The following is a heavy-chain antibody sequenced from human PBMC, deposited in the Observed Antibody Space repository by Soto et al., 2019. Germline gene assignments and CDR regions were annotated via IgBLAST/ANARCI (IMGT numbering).Heavy chain of an antibody. Sequence: QVQLVQSGAEVKEPGASVKVSCKASGYTFTSYDINWVRQATGQGLEWMGWMNPDSGDTGYVQKFQGRVSMTRDTSISTAYMEVSSLSSEDTAVYYCARSRGETGVDLDYWGQGTLVTVSS. J-gene: IGHJ4*02. CDR1: GYTFTSYD. CDR3: ARSRGETGVDLDY. D-gene: IGHD3-10*01. V-gene: IGHV1-8*01. CDR2: MNPDSGDT.